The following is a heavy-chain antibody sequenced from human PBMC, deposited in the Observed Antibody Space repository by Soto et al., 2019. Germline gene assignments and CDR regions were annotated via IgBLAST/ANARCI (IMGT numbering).Heavy chain of an antibody. D-gene: IGHD6-19*01. CDR2: MNPNSGNT. CDR3: ARDRGRWLRDAFDI. CDR1: GYTFTSYD. J-gene: IGHJ3*02. Sequence: GASVKVSCKASGYTFTSYDINWVRQATGQGLEWMGWMNPNSGNTGYAQKFQGRDTMTRNTSISTAYMELSSLRSEDTAVYYCARDRGRWLRDAFDIWGQGTMVTVSS. V-gene: IGHV1-8*01.